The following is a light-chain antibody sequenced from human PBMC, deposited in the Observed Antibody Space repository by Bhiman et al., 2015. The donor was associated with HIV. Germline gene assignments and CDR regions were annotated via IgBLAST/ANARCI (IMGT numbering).Light chain of an antibody. V-gene: IGLV2-23*02. Sequence: QSALTQPASVSGSLGQSITISCTGTNSDVGEYTYVSWYQQLPDRAPKLIIYNVSQRPSGISHRFSASKSGNTASLTISGLQTDDEGDYYCSSYAGGSMFTFGGGTKVTVL. CDR3: SSYAGGSMFT. J-gene: IGLJ2*01. CDR1: NSDVGEYTY. CDR2: NVS.